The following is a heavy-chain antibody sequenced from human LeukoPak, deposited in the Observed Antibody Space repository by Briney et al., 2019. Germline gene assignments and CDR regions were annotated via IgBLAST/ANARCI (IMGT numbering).Heavy chain of an antibody. Sequence: GGSLRLSCAASGFTFSSYAMHWVRQAPGKGLEWVAVISYDGSNEYYADSVKGRFTISRDNSKNTLYLQMNSLRAEDTAVYYCARVISDYVDYWGQGTLVTVSS. D-gene: IGHD4/OR15-4a*01. J-gene: IGHJ4*02. CDR2: ISYDGSNE. V-gene: IGHV3-30-3*01. CDR1: GFTFSSYA. CDR3: ARVISDYVDY.